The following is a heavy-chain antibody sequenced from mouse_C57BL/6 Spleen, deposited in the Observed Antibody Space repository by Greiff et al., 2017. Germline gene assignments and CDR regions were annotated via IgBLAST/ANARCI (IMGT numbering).Heavy chain of an antibody. D-gene: IGHD6-1*01. Sequence: EVKLMESEGGLVQPGSSMKLSCTASGFTFSDYYMAWVRQVPEKGLEWVANINYDGSSTYYLDSLKSRFIISRDNAKNILYLQMSSLKSEDTATYYCARALSRVYFDYWGQGTTLTVSS. V-gene: IGHV5-16*01. CDR1: GFTFSDYY. CDR3: ARALSRVYFDY. CDR2: INYDGSST. J-gene: IGHJ2*01.